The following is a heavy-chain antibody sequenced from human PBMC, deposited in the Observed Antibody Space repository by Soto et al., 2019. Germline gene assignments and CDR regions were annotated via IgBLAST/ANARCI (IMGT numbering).Heavy chain of an antibody. CDR2: IDPSDSYT. CDR1: GYSFTSYW. V-gene: IGHV5-10-1*01. J-gene: IGHJ6*02. D-gene: IGHD4-17*01. Sequence: PGESLKISCKGSGYSFTSYWISWVRQMPGKGLEWMGRIDPSDSYTNYSPSFQGHVTISADKSISTAYLQWSSLKASDTAMYYCARHLLRWYYFTSGMDVWGQGTTVTVSS. CDR3: ARHLLRWYYFTSGMDV.